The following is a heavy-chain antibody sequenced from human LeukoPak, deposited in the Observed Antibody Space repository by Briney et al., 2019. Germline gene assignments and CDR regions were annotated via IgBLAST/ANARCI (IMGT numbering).Heavy chain of an antibody. Sequence: PSETLSLTCAVYGGSFSGYYWSWIRQPPGKGLEWIGEISHSGRTNYNPPLKIRVSISVDTSTNPSSLKLSSVTAAHTAVYYCASARELPSLDPTGDYWGQGTLVTASS. CDR2: ISHSGRT. D-gene: IGHD1-26*01. CDR3: ASARELPSLDPTGDY. V-gene: IGHV4-34*01. J-gene: IGHJ4*02. CDR1: GGSFSGYY.